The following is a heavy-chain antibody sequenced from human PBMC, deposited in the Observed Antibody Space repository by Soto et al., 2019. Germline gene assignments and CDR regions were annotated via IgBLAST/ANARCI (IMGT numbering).Heavy chain of an antibody. D-gene: IGHD2-2*01. CDR3: ARYYCSSDTCYYFDY. J-gene: IGHJ4*02. CDR2: IYYTGST. V-gene: IGHV4-59*01. Sequence: PSETLSLTCTVSGGSISSNYWSWIRQTPGKGLEWIGYIYYTGSTNYNPSLKSRVSFSVDTSKNQFSLKLSSVTAADTAVYYCARYYCSSDTCYYFDYWGQGTLVTVSS. CDR1: GGSISSNY.